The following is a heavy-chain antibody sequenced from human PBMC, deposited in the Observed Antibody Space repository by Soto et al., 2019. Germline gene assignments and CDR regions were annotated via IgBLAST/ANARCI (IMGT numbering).Heavy chain of an antibody. D-gene: IGHD2-15*01. V-gene: IGHV1-2*02. CDR1: GYTFTGYY. CDR3: ARSYCSGGSCYSDY. Sequence: GASVKVSFKASGYTFTGYYMHWLRQAPGQGLEWMGWINPNSGGTNYARKFQGRVTMTRDTSISTAYMEPSRLRSDDTAVYYCARSYCSGGSCYSDYWGQGTLVTVSS. CDR2: INPNSGGT. J-gene: IGHJ4*02.